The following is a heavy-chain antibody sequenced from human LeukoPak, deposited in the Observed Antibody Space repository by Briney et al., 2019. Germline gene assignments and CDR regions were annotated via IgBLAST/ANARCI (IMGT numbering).Heavy chain of an antibody. D-gene: IGHD3-10*01. CDR1: GGSISSYY. V-gene: IGHV4-59*12. J-gene: IGHJ4*02. Sequence: PSETLSLTCTVSGGSISSYYWSWIRQPPGKGLEFIGYIYYSGSTNYNPSLKSRVTISVDTSKYQFSLKLNSVTAADTAVYYCARGLWFGDENPPYFDYWGQGILVTVSS. CDR3: ARGLWFGDENPPYFDY. CDR2: IYYSGST.